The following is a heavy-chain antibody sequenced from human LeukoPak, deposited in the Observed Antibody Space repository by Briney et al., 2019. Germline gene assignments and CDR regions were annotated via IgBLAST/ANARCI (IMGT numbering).Heavy chain of an antibody. Sequence: PGGSLRLSCAASGFSFDTHSMNWVRQSPGKALEWVSSISSESSYIHYADAMKGRFTISRDNAKNSLYLQMNDLRTEDTAVYYCVRVAQDDDYFDSPVQGACDLWGKGTRVTVS. D-gene: IGHD3-9*01. J-gene: IGHJ3*01. V-gene: IGHV3-21*06. CDR2: ISSESSYI. CDR1: GFSFDTHS. CDR3: VRVAQDDDYFDSPVQGACDL.